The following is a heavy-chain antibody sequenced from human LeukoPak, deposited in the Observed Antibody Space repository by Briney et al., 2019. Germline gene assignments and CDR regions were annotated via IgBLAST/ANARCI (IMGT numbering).Heavy chain of an antibody. Sequence: LETLSLTCTVSGGSISSSSYYWGWIRQPPGKGLEWIGSIYYSGSTYYNPSLKSRVTISVDTSKNQFSLKLSSVTAADTAVYYCARGHWNYIIDYWGQGTLVTVSS. J-gene: IGHJ4*02. V-gene: IGHV4-39*07. CDR1: GGSISSSSYY. CDR2: IYYSGST. CDR3: ARGHWNYIIDY. D-gene: IGHD1-7*01.